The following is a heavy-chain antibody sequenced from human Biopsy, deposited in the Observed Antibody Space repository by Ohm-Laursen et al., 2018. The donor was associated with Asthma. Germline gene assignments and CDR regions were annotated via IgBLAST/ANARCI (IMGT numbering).Heavy chain of an antibody. V-gene: IGHV3-9*01. CDR1: RFSFDDCA. Sequence: SLRLSCSASRFSFDDCAMHWVRQAPGKGLEWVSSISWNSGNIDYADSVKGRFTISRDNAKNSLYLQMQSLRPEDTAFYYCAKSADYYDSTDYLDFWGRGTLVTVSS. CDR2: ISWNSGNI. CDR3: AKSADYYDSTDYLDF. D-gene: IGHD3-22*01. J-gene: IGHJ4*01.